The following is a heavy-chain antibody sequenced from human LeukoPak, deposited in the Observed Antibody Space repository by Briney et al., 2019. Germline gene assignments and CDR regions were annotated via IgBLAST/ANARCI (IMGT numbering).Heavy chain of an antibody. V-gene: IGHV4-39*07. Sequence: PSETLSLTCTVSGGSISSSSYYWGWIRQPPGKGLEWIGSIYYSGSTYYNPSLKSRVTISVDTSKNQFSLKLSSVTAADTAVYYCARVSALMILHGVAFDIWGQGTMVTVSS. CDR1: GGSISSSSYY. D-gene: IGHD3-16*01. J-gene: IGHJ3*02. CDR3: ARVSALMILHGVAFDI. CDR2: IYYSGST.